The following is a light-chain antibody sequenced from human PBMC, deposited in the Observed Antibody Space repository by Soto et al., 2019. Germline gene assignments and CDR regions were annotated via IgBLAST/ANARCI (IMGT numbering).Light chain of an antibody. J-gene: IGLJ1*01. Sequence: QSVLTQPPSVSGAPGQRVTISCTGSSSNIGAGYDLHWYHQFPGTAPKLLIYANNNRSSGVPDRFSASKPGTSASLAITGLQADDEADYDSQAYDTNLRGVFGTGSKGTVL. CDR1: SSNIGAGYD. CDR2: ANN. CDR3: QAYDTNLRGV. V-gene: IGLV1-40*01.